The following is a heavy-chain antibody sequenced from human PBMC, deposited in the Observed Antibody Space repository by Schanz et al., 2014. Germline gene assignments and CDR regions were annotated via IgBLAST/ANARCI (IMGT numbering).Heavy chain of an antibody. V-gene: IGHV3-33*06. D-gene: IGHD2-15*01. CDR2: TNGDGTNA. CDR1: GFIFSSYG. J-gene: IGHJ6*02. Sequence: QVQLVESGGGVVQPGRSLRLSCAASGFIFSSYGLHWVRQAPGKGLEWVSCTNGDGTNAKYADSVEGRFTISRDNSRNTLYLQMNSLRAEDTAVYYCAKARRKSNCSGGRCFHYSYYGMDVWGQGTTVTVSS. CDR3: AKARRKSNCSGGRCFHYSYYGMDV.